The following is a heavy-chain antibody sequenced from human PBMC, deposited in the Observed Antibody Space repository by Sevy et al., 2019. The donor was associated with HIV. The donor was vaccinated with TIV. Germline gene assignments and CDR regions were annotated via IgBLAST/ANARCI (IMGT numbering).Heavy chain of an antibody. CDR2: IKKDGSEK. CDR1: GFTFNSYW. D-gene: IGHD2-2*01. Sequence: GGSLRLSCAASGFTFNSYWMSWVRQAPGKGLEWVANIKKDGSEKYYVDSVKGRFTISRDNAKNSLYLQMDSLRAEVTAVYYCARDCSSANCLWGMDVWGQGTTVTVSS. V-gene: IGHV3-7*03. J-gene: IGHJ6*02. CDR3: ARDCSSANCLWGMDV.